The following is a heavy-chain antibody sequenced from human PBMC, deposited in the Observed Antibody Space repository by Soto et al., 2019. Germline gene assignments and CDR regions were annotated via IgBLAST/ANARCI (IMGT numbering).Heavy chain of an antibody. CDR1: GGSISSGGYY. V-gene: IGHV4-31*03. CDR2: IYYSGST. J-gene: IGHJ4*02. D-gene: IGHD3-16*01. Sequence: QVQLQESGPGLVKPSQTLSLTCTVSGGSISSGGYYWSWIRQHPGKGLEWIGYIYYSGSTYYNPSLKSRVTRSVDTSKNQLSLKLSSVTAADTAVYYCARANEGYYDYIWGSSYYFDYWGQGTLVTVSS. CDR3: ARANEGYYDYIWGSSYYFDY.